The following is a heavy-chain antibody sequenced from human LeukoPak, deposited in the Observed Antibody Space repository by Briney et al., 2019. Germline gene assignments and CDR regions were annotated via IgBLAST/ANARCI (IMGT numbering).Heavy chain of an antibody. Sequence: GSSVNVSCKASGGTFSSYAISWVRQAPGQGLEWMGGIIPIFGTANYAQKFQGRVTITTDESTSTAYMELSSLRSEDTAVYYCASRITGTKRAGGAFDIWGQGTMVTVSS. CDR2: IIPIFGTA. CDR1: GGTFSSYA. V-gene: IGHV1-69*05. D-gene: IGHD1-7*01. CDR3: ASRITGTKRAGGAFDI. J-gene: IGHJ3*02.